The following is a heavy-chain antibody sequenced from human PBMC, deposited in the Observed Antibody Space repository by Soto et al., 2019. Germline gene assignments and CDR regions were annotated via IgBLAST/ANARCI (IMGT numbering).Heavy chain of an antibody. CDR2: ISYDGMNA. J-gene: IGHJ6*02. CDR1: GFAFSTYS. CDR3: ARGGEKISRVPDYYYGMDV. D-gene: IGHD7-27*01. V-gene: IGHV3-30*04. Sequence: QVQLVESGGGVVQPGGSLRLSCVASGFAFSTYSLHWVRQAPGKGLEWVAVISYDGMNAYYPDSVKGRFTVSRDNSKNSLYLHMTSLRPEDTAVFYCARGGEKISRVPDYYYGMDVWGQGTTVIISS.